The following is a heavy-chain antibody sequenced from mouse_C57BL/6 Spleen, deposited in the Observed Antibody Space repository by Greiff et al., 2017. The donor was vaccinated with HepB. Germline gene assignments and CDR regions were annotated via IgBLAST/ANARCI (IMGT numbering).Heavy chain of an antibody. Sequence: QVQLKQSGAELVRPGTSVKVSCKASGYAFTNYLIEWVKQRPGQGLEWIGVINPGSGGTNYNEKFKGKATLTADKSSSTAYMQLSSLTSEDSAVYFCARGGYSNYDYAMDYWGQGTSVTVSS. CDR3: ARGGYSNYDYAMDY. D-gene: IGHD2-5*01. V-gene: IGHV1-54*01. CDR2: INPGSGGT. J-gene: IGHJ4*01. CDR1: GYAFTNYL.